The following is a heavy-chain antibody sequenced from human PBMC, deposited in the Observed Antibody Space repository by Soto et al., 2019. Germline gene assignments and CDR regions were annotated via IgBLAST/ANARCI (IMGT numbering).Heavy chain of an antibody. Sequence: EVQLLESGGGLVQPGGSLRLSCAASGFTFSSYAMSWVRQAPGKGLEWDSAISGSGGSTYYADSVKGRFTISRDNSKNTLYLQMNSLRAEDTAVYYCAKISGITIFRGGAVWGQGTTVTVSS. V-gene: IGHV3-23*01. CDR3: AKISGITIFRGGAV. CDR1: GFTFSSYA. D-gene: IGHD3-9*01. CDR2: ISGSGGST. J-gene: IGHJ6*02.